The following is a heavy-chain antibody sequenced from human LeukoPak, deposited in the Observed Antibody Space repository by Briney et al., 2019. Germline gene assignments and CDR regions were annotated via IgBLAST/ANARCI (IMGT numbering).Heavy chain of an antibody. CDR3: ARGSTYYDSSGQVPFDY. D-gene: IGHD3-22*01. Sequence: ASVKVSCKASGYTFTSYDINWVRQATGQGLEWMGWMNPNSGNTGYAQKFQGRVTMTRNTSISTAYMELSSLRSEDTAMYYCARGSTYYDSSGQVPFDYWGQGTLVTVSS. CDR1: GYTFTSYD. CDR2: MNPNSGNT. J-gene: IGHJ4*02. V-gene: IGHV1-8*01.